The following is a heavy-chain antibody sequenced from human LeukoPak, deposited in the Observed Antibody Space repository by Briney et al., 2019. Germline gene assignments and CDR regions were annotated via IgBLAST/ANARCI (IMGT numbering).Heavy chain of an antibody. Sequence: GGSLRLSCAASGFTFSNYGMHCVRQAPGKGLEWVAIIWYDGSNKYYADSVKGRFTISRDNSKNTLYLQMNSLRAEDTAVYYCAKVGATVFDYWGQGTLVTVSS. CDR1: GFTFSNYG. CDR2: IWYDGSNK. V-gene: IGHV3-33*06. CDR3: AKVGATVFDY. J-gene: IGHJ4*02. D-gene: IGHD1-26*01.